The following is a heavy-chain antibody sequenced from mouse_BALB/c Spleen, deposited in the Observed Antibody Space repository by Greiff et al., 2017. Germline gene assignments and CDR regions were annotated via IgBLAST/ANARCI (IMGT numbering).Heavy chain of an antibody. Sequence: QVQLQQSGAELMKPGASVKISCKATGYTFSSYWIEWVKQRPGHGLEWIGEILPGSGSTNYNEKFKGKATFTADTSSNTAYMQLSSLTSEDSAVYYCARRGVTTWDYYAMDYWGQGTSVTVSS. CDR1: GYTFSSYW. J-gene: IGHJ4*01. CDR3: ARRGVTTWDYYAMDY. D-gene: IGHD2-2*01. V-gene: IGHV1-9*01. CDR2: ILPGSGST.